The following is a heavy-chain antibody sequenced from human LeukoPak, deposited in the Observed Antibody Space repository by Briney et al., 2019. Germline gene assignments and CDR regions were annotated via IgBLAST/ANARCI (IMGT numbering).Heavy chain of an antibody. CDR2: ISSSKTYI. Sequence: GGSLRLSCAASGFTFSSYSMSWVRQAPGKGLEWVSSISSSKTYIYYADSVKGRFTISRDNVKNSLYLQMNSLRAEDTAIYYCATYRQLLLPFEPWGQGTLVTVSS. D-gene: IGHD5-24*01. J-gene: IGHJ5*02. CDR3: ATYRQLLLPFEP. CDR1: GFTFSSYS. V-gene: IGHV3-21*04.